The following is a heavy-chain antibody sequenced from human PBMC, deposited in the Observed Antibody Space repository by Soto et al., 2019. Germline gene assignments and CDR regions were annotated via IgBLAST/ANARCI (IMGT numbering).Heavy chain of an antibody. CDR1: GVSFNNNG. CDR2: VSPPFRTS. CDR3: ARVLSYGSGSYSPYGMDV. V-gene: IGHV1-69*01. Sequence: QVQLVQSGAEVKKPGSSVKVSCKTSGVSFNNNGIGWVRQAPGHGLEWMGGVSPPFRTSNYARKFQCRISITADASTGTVNMELSSLTSEDTAQYYCARVLSYGSGSYSPYGMDVWGQGTTVTVSS. D-gene: IGHD3-10*01. J-gene: IGHJ6*02.